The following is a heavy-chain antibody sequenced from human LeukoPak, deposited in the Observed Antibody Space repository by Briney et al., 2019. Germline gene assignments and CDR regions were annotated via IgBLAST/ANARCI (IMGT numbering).Heavy chain of an antibody. J-gene: IGHJ3*02. CDR3: AKDPTLDEAFDI. V-gene: IGHV3-23*01. D-gene: IGHD4-17*01. Sequence: GGSLRLSCAASGFTFSSYAMSWVRQAPGKGLEWVSAISGSGGSTYYADSVKGRFTIPRDNSKNTLYLQMNSLRAEDTAVYYCAKDPTLDEAFDIWGQGTMVTVSS. CDR1: GFTFSSYA. CDR2: ISGSGGST.